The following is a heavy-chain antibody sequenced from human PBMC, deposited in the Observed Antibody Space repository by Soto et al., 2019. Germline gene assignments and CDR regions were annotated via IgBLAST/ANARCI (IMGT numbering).Heavy chain of an antibody. J-gene: IGHJ4*02. Sequence: SETLVLTCTVSGGSISSYYWSWIRQPPGKGLEWIGYIYYSGSTTYNPSLKSRVTISVDTSKNQFSLKLSSVTAADTAVDYCARRAKYVGWLQPFDYWGQGTLVTVS. CDR1: GGSISSYY. CDR3: ARRAKYVGWLQPFDY. D-gene: IGHD5-12*01. CDR2: IYYSGST. V-gene: IGHV4-59*01.